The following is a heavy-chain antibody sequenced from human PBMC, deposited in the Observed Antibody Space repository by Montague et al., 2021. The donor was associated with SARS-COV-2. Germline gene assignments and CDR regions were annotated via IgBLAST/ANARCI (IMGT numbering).Heavy chain of an antibody. CDR2: IYNSRTT. CDR1: NVSINNYS. V-gene: IGHV4-59*01. Sequence: SETLSLTCTVSNVSINNYSRGSIRHVPGKGVEWIGHIYNSRTTDYYTSSRSRVTIPMDTYRTQFFLQLKSVTTADKAIYYCATDDEPGRPADFDYWGRGILVTVSS. J-gene: IGHJ4*02. CDR3: ATDDEPGRPADFDY.